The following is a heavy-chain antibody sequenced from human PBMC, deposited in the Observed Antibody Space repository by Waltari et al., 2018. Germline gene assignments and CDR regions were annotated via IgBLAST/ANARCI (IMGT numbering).Heavy chain of an antibody. CDR3: ARPQRWQRLVWRGQLNAFDI. Sequence: QLQLQESGPGLVKPSETLSLTCTVSGGSISSSSYYWGWIRQPPGKGLEWIGSIYYSGSTYYNPSLKSRVTISVDTSKNQFSLKLSSVTAADTAVYYCARPQRWQRLVWRGQLNAFDIWGQGTMVTVSS. J-gene: IGHJ3*02. V-gene: IGHV4-39*07. CDR1: GGSISSSSYY. D-gene: IGHD6-19*01. CDR2: IYYSGST.